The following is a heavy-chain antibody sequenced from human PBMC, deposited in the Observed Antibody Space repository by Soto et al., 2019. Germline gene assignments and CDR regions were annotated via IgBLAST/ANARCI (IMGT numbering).Heavy chain of an antibody. V-gene: IGHV3-33*01. D-gene: IGHD2-2*01. CDR1: GFTFSSYG. CDR2: IWYDGSNK. Sequence: GGSLRLSCAASGFTFSSYGMHWVRQAPGKGLEWVAVIWYDGSNKYYADSVKGRFTISRDNSKNTRYLQMNSLRAEDTAVYYCARGPETDIVVVPAARRGPTYFDYWGQGTLVTVSS. CDR3: ARGPETDIVVVPAARRGPTYFDY. J-gene: IGHJ4*02.